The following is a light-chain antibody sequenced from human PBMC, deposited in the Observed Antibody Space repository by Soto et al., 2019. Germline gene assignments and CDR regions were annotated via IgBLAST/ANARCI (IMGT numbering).Light chain of an antibody. Sequence: QSALTQPASVSGSPGQSITISCTGTSSDVGNSIYVSWYQHHPGKAPKLVIYDVSDWPSGISDRFSASKSGNTASLTISGLQADDEADYYCSAFTTDNFVIFGGGTKLTVL. CDR1: SSDVGNSIY. V-gene: IGLV2-14*03. CDR2: DVS. J-gene: IGLJ2*01. CDR3: SAFTTDNFVI.